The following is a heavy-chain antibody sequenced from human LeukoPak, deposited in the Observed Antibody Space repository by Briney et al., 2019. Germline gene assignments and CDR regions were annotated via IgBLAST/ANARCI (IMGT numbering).Heavy chain of an antibody. J-gene: IGHJ3*02. Sequence: ASVKVSCKASGYTFTSYYMHWVRQAPGQGLEWMGWINPNSGGTNYAQKFQGRVTMTRDTSISTAYMELSRLRSDDTAVYYCARESSYSGSYGAFDIWGQGTMVTVSS. D-gene: IGHD1-26*01. CDR2: INPNSGGT. CDR3: ARESSYSGSYGAFDI. V-gene: IGHV1-2*02. CDR1: GYTFTSYY.